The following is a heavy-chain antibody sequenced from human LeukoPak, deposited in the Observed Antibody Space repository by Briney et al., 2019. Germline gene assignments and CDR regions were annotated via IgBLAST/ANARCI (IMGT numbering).Heavy chain of an antibody. J-gene: IGHJ4*02. CDR2: IYYSGST. D-gene: IGHD3-10*01. CDR3: ASYYYGSGSYYNNYFDY. Sequence: SETLSLTCTVSGGSISGSYWSWIRQPPGKGLEWIGYIYYSGSTNYNPSLKSRVTISVDTSKNQFSLKLSSVTAADTAVYYCASYYYGSGSYYNNYFDYWGQGTLVTVSS. V-gene: IGHV4-59*08. CDR1: GGSISGSY.